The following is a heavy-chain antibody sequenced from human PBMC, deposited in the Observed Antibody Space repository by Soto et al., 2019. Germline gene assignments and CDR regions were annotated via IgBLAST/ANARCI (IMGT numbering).Heavy chain of an antibody. CDR3: ARAVGGIGDD. V-gene: IGHV4-34*01. CDR2: INHSGST. CDR1: GGSFSGYY. Sequence: QVQLQQWGAGLLKPSETLSLTCAVYGGSFSGYYWSWIRQPPGKGLEWIGEINHSGSTNYHPSLKSRVPISVDTSKNQFSLKLSSVTAADTAVYYCARAVGGIGDDWGQGTLVTVSS. D-gene: IGHD2-2*01. J-gene: IGHJ4*02.